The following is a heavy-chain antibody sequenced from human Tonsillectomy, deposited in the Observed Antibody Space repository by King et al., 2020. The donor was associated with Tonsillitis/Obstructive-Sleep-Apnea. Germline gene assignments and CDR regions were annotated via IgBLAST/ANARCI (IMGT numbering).Heavy chain of an antibody. D-gene: IGHD2-2*01. CDR3: ASGCSSTSCYIWGNWFDP. V-gene: IGHV1-69*01. CDR2: IIPIFGTA. CDR1: GGTFSSYA. Sequence: QLVQSGAEVKKLGSSVKVSCKASGGTFSSYAIIWVGQAPGQGLEWMGGIIPIFGTANYAQKFQGRVTITADESTSTAYMELSSLRSEDTAVYYCASGCSSTSCYIWGNWFDPWGQGTLVTVSS. J-gene: IGHJ5*02.